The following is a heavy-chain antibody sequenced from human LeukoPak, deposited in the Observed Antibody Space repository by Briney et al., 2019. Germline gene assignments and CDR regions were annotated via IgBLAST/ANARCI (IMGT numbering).Heavy chain of an antibody. CDR2: IKQDGNVK. CDR1: GFTFSRYC. CDR3: ARDGPDYGDFNWFAP. J-gene: IGHJ5*02. V-gene: IGHV3-7*01. D-gene: IGHD4-17*01. Sequence: PGGSLRLSCAASGFTFSRYCMSWVRQAPGKGLEWLATIKQDGNVKFYVDSVKGRFTISRDNAKNSLYLQMSSLRADDTAIYYCARDGPDYGDFNWFAPWGQGTLVTVSS.